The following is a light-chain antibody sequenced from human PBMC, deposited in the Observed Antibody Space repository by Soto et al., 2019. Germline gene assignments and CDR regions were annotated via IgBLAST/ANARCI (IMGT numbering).Light chain of an antibody. V-gene: IGLV2-14*01. Sequence: QSALTQTASVSGSPGQSITISCTGTSTDVGGYNYVSWYQQHPGKAPKLMIYDVSSRPSGVSDRFSGSKSGKTASLTISGLQAEDEADYYCSSYTTTSTLGVVFGGGTKLTVL. CDR3: SSYTTTSTLGVV. CDR1: STDVGGYNY. CDR2: DVS. J-gene: IGLJ2*01.